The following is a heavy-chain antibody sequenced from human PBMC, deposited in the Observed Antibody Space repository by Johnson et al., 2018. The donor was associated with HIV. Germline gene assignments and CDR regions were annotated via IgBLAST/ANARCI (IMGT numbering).Heavy chain of an antibody. J-gene: IGHJ3*02. CDR2: ISFDGSLT. V-gene: IGHV3-30*03. CDR1: RFTFSYYG. D-gene: IGHD4-17*01. CDR3: ARVLWDYGEEDAFDI. Sequence: QVQLVESGGGVVQPGRSLRLSCAASRFTFSYYGMNCVRQAPGKGLEWVALISFDGSLTYYADSVEGRFTISRDSAKNSLYLQMNSLRAEDTAVYYCARVLWDYGEEDAFDIWGQGTMVTVSS.